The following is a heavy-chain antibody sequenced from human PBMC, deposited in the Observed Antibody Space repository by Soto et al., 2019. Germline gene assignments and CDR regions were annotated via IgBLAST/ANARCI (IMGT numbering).Heavy chain of an antibody. Sequence: PGGSLRLSCAASGFTFSSYWMSWVRQAPGKGLEWVANIKQDGSEKYYVDSVKGRFTISRDNAKNSLYLQMNSLRAEDTAVYYCARTVSIPTLYDFWSGSGLGAFDIWGQGTMVTVSS. CDR3: ARTVSIPTLYDFWSGSGLGAFDI. J-gene: IGHJ3*02. CDR2: IKQDGSEK. D-gene: IGHD3-3*01. CDR1: GFTFSSYW. V-gene: IGHV3-7*01.